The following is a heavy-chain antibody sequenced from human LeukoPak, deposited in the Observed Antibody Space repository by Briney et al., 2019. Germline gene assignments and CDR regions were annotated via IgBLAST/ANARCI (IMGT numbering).Heavy chain of an antibody. J-gene: IGHJ6*02. Sequence: PGGSLRLSCAASGXTFDDYAMHWVRQAPGKGLESVSLVSGDSHSTFYADSVKGRFTISRDNSTNSLYLQMNSLRNDDTALYYCARDTEGYIYGYYYYGMDVWGQGTTVTVSS. CDR1: GXTFDDYA. V-gene: IGHV3-43*02. CDR2: VSGDSHST. CDR3: ARDTEGYIYGYYYYGMDV. D-gene: IGHD5-18*01.